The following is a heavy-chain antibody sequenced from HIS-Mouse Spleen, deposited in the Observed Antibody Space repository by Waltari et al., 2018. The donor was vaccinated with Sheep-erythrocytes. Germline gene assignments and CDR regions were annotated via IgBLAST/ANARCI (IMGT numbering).Heavy chain of an antibody. J-gene: IGHJ4*02. Sequence: EVQLVESGGGLVKPGGSLRLSCAASGFTFSSYSMNWVRQAPGKGLDGVSSISSSSSYIYYADSVKGRVTISRDNAKNSLYLQMNSLRAEDTAVYYCARVASGATFDYWGQGTLVTVSS. D-gene: IGHD1-26*01. CDR1: GFTFSSYS. V-gene: IGHV3-21*01. CDR3: ARVASGATFDY. CDR2: ISSSSSYI.